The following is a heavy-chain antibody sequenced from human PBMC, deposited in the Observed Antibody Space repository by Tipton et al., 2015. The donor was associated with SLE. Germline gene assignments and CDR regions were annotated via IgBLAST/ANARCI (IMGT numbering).Heavy chain of an antibody. CDR2: ISNDGSNK. CDR3: ANGPYCTTTSCSGDAFDI. J-gene: IGHJ3*02. CDR1: GFIFTSYA. V-gene: IGHV3-30-3*01. Sequence: SLRLSCAASGFIFTSYAIHWVRQAPGKGLEWVAVISNDGSNKYYADCVKGRFTISRDNSKNTLYLQMNSLRAEDTAVYYCANGPYCTTTSCSGDAFDIWGQGTMVTVSS. D-gene: IGHD2-2*01.